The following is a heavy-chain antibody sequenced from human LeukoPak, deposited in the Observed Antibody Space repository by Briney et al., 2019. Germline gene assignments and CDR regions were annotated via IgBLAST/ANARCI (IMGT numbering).Heavy chain of an antibody. CDR3: AKDSPDVYGSGWIYFDY. Sequence: ETGGSLRLSCAASGFTFSSYAMSWVRQAPGKGLEWVSGIRRSGGSTYYADSVKGRFTISRDNSKNTLYLQMNSLRAEDTAVYYCAKDSPDVYGSGWIYFDYWGQGTLVTVSS. CDR1: GFTFSSYA. V-gene: IGHV3-23*01. CDR2: IRRSGGST. J-gene: IGHJ4*02. D-gene: IGHD6-19*01.